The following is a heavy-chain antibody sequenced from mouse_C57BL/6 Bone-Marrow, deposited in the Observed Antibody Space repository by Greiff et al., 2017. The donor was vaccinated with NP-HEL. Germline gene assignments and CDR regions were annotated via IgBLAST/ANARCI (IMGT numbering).Heavy chain of an antibody. Sequence: VQLQQPVAELVMPGASVKLSCKASGYTFTSYWMHWVKQRPGQGLEWIGEIDPSDSYTNYNQKFQGKSTLTVDKSSSTAYMQLSSLTSEDSAVYYCARERSTMVTFDYWGQGTTLTVSS. J-gene: IGHJ2*01. CDR3: ARERSTMVTFDY. D-gene: IGHD2-2*01. CDR2: IDPSDSYT. V-gene: IGHV1-69*01. CDR1: GYTFTSYW.